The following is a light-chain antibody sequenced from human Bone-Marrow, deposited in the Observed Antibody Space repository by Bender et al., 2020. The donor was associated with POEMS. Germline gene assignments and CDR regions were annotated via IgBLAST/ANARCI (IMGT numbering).Light chain of an antibody. CDR2: EGY. J-gene: IGLJ2*01. V-gene: IGLV2-23*01. CDR1: SSNVGNYNL. Sequence: QSALTQPASVSGSPGQSITISCTGTSSNVGNYNLVSWYQHHPGKAPKLIIYEGYHRPSGVFTRFSGSQSGNTAYLTISGLQPDDEADYYCCSYAGYDIRLFGGGPTVPAL. CDR3: CSYAGYDIRL.